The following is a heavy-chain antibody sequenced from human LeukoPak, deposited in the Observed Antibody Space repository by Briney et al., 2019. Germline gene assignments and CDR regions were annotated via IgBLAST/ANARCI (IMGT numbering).Heavy chain of an antibody. CDR3: GRDRNTIEVAGRGILDF. CDR1: GYTFTSHA. CDR2: INIGNSNT. Sequence: ASVKVSCKASGYTFTSHAIHWVRQAPGQRLEWMGWINIGNSNTKYSQKFQGRLNITRDVSASTVYLDLSGLKSEDTAVYYCGRDRNTIEVAGRGILDFWGQGTLVTVSS. V-gene: IGHV1-3*04. J-gene: IGHJ4*02. D-gene: IGHD6-19*01.